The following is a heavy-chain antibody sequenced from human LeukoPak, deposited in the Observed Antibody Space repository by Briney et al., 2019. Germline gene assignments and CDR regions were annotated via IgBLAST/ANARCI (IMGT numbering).Heavy chain of an antibody. Sequence: SETLSLTCTVPGGSIRSSSYYWGWIRQPPGKGLEWIGSIYYSGSTYSNPSLQSRVTMSVDTSKNQFSLKLSSVTAADTAVYYCVRHAYYYDSSAFYYYFDYWGPGTLVTVSS. D-gene: IGHD3-22*01. V-gene: IGHV4-39*01. CDR3: VRHAYYYDSSAFYYYFDY. J-gene: IGHJ4*02. CDR1: GGSIRSSSYY. CDR2: IYYSGST.